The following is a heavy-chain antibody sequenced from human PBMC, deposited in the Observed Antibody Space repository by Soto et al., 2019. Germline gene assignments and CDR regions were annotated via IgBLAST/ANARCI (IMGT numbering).Heavy chain of an antibody. CDR3: ARGIVGATEAANAFDI. Sequence: GGSLRLSCASSGFTFSSYDMHSERQATGKGLEWVSAIGTAGDTYYPGSLKGRLTISRANAKNFLYLQMNSLTAEDKPVYYCARGIVGATEAANAFDIWGQGTMVTVSS. CDR1: GFTFSSYD. V-gene: IGHV3-13*01. J-gene: IGHJ3*02. D-gene: IGHD1-26*01. CDR2: IGTAGDT.